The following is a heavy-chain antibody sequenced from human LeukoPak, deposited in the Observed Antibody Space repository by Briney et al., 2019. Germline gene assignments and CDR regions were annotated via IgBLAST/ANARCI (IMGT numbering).Heavy chain of an antibody. D-gene: IGHD4-17*01. CDR3: ARERAVTTYYYFDY. CDR2: IYYSGST. Sequence: PSETLSLTCTVSGGSISSYYWSWIRQPPGKGLEWIGYIYYSGSTNYNTSLKSRVTISVDTSKNQFSLKLSSVTAADTAVYYCARERAVTTYYYFDYWGQGTLVTVSS. CDR1: GGSISSYY. V-gene: IGHV4-59*01. J-gene: IGHJ4*02.